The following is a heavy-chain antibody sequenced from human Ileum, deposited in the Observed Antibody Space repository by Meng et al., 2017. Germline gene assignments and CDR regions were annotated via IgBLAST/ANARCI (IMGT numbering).Heavy chain of an antibody. D-gene: IGHD3-22*01. Sequence: QLRLQESGPGLVKPSETLSLTCSVSSGSFTNNNYYWVWIRRPPGKGLEWIGSIYYSGSTYYNPSLKSRLTISVDTSKNQFSLKLSSVTAADTAVYYCARDRDSSGYYPYWGQGTLVTVSS. CDR3: ARDRDSSGYYPY. J-gene: IGHJ4*02. CDR1: SGSFTNNNYY. V-gene: IGHV4-39*07. CDR2: IYYSGST.